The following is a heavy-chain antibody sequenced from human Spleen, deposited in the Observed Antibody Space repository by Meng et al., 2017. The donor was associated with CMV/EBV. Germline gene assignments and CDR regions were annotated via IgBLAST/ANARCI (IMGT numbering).Heavy chain of an antibody. V-gene: IGHV1-69*05. J-gene: IGHJ3*02. Sequence: SVKVSCKASGGTFSSYTISWVRQAPGQGLEWMGGIIPIFGTANYAQKFQGRVSITTDESTSTAYMELSSLRSEDTAVYYCARNFESELRFLEWLDARGGAFDIWGQGTMVTVSS. CDR2: IIPIFGTA. CDR3: ARNFESELRFLEWLDARGGAFDI. CDR1: GGTFSSYT. D-gene: IGHD3-3*01.